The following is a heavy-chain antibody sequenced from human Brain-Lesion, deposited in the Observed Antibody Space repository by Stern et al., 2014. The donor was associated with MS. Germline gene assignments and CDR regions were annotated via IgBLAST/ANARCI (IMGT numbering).Heavy chain of an antibody. CDR1: GFNFSSYW. Sequence: VQLVEPGGGLAQPGGSLRLSCAASGFNFSSYWMHWVRQFPEKGLFWVSQINRDGSDTSYADSVKGRFSISRDNIRNMLYLRMTSLRAEDTAVYYCARGVGDYWGQGARVTVSS. J-gene: IGHJ4*02. V-gene: IGHV3-74*01. CDR2: INRDGSDT. CDR3: ARGVGDY. D-gene: IGHD3-16*01.